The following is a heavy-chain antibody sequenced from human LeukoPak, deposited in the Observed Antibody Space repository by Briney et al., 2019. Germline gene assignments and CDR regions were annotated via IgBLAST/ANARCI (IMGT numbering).Heavy chain of an antibody. CDR1: GGSISSYY. D-gene: IGHD2-2*01. CDR2: IYYSGST. V-gene: IGHV4-59*01. J-gene: IGHJ6*03. Sequence: SETLSLTCTVSGGSISSYYWSWIRQPPGKGLEWVGHIYYSGSTNYNSSLKSRVTISVDTSKNQFSLKLSSVTAADTAVYYCAREAPPLYQLHHYYYYYMDVWGKGTTVTVSS. CDR3: AREAPPLYQLHHYYYYYMDV.